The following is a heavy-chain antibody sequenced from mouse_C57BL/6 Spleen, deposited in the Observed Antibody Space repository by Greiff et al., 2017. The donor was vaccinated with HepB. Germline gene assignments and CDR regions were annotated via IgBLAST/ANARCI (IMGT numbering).Heavy chain of an antibody. J-gene: IGHJ4*01. CDR1: GYTFTSYG. V-gene: IGHV1-81*01. Sequence: QVQLQQSGAELARPGASVKLSCKASGYTFTSYGISWVKQRTGQGLEWIGEIYPRSGNTYYNEKFKGKATLTADKSSSTAYMELRSLTSEDSAVYFCASTAYYSNYYAMDYWGQGTSVTVSS. D-gene: IGHD2-5*01. CDR3: ASTAYYSNYYAMDY. CDR2: IYPRSGNT.